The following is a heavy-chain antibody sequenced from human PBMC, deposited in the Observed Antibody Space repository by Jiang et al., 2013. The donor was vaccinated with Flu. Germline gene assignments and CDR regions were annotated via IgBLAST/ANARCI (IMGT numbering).Heavy chain of an antibody. J-gene: IGHJ4*02. V-gene: IGHV1-2*02. D-gene: IGHD3-10*01. CDR1: GYTFIGYY. CDR2: IDPNIGGT. Sequence: SGAEVKKPGASVKVSCKASGYTFIGYYMHWVRQAPGQGLEWMGWIDPNIGGTNYAQKFQGRVTMTRDTSISTAYMDLSGLRSDDTAIYYCATVHPYYFGSGSYGVYWGQGTLITVSS. CDR3: ATVHPYYFGSGSYGVY.